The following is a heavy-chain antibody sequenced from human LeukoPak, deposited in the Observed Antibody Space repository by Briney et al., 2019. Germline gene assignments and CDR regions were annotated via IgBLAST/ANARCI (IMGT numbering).Heavy chain of an antibody. CDR3: ARVDYYGSGTYSHDY. CDR1: GGSISSGSYY. J-gene: IGHJ4*02. D-gene: IGHD3-10*01. V-gene: IGHV4-39*07. Sequence: SQTLSLTCTVSGGSISSGSYYWGWIRQPPGKGLEWIGSIYYSGSTYYNPSLKSRVTISVDTSKNQFSLKLSSVTAADTAVYYCARVDYYGSGTYSHDYWGQGTLVTVSS. CDR2: IYYSGST.